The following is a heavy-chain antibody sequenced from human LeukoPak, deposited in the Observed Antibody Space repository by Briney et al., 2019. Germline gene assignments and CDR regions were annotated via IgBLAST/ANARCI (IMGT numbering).Heavy chain of an antibody. Sequence: GGSLRLSCAASGFTFSSYAMSWVRQAPGKGLEWVSSISGSGNRTYYADSVKGRFTISRDNSKNTLFLQMNSLRAEDTAVYYCAKNLYSGGGSCYPSALGMDVWGQGTTVTVSS. D-gene: IGHD2-15*01. CDR3: AKNLYSGGGSCYPSALGMDV. CDR2: ISGSGNRT. J-gene: IGHJ6*02. V-gene: IGHV3-23*01. CDR1: GFTFSSYA.